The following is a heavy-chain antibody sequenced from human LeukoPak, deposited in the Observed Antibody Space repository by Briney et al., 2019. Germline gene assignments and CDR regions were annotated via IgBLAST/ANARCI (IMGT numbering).Heavy chain of an antibody. CDR1: GYTFTNYG. D-gene: IGHD3-16*02. CDR2: ISGSGGST. CDR3: AKANRIEYYFDY. V-gene: IGHV3-23*01. J-gene: IGHJ4*02. Sequence: ASVKVSCKASGYTFTNYGISWVRQAPGKGLEWVSAISGSGGSTYYADSVKGRFTISRDNSKNTLYLQMNSLRAEDTAVYYCAKANRIEYYFDYWGQGTLVTVSS.